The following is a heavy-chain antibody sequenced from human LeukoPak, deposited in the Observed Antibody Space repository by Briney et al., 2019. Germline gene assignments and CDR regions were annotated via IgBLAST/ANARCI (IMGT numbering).Heavy chain of an antibody. V-gene: IGHV4-61*02. J-gene: IGHJ2*01. CDR3: ARVVYDSSGYPAPWGYWYFDL. D-gene: IGHD3-22*01. Sequence: TPSETLSLTCTVSGGSISSGSYYWSWIRQPAGKGLEWIGRIYTSGSTNYNPSLKSRVTISVDTSKNQFSLKLSSVTAADTAVYYCARVVYDSSGYPAPWGYWYFDLWGRGTLVTVSS. CDR2: IYTSGST. CDR1: GGSISSGSYY.